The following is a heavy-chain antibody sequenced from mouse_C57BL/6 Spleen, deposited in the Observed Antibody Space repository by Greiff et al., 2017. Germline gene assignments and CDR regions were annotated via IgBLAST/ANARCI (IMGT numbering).Heavy chain of an antibody. CDR1: GYAFSSSW. D-gene: IGHD1-1*01. V-gene: IGHV1-82*01. CDR2: IYPGDGDT. J-gene: IGHJ2*01. Sequence: QVQLQQSGPELVKPGASVKISCKASGYAFSSSWMNWVKQRPGKGLEWIGRIYPGDGDTNYNGKFKGKATLTADKSSSTAYMQLSSLTSEDSAVYFCASITTVVAGDYWGQGATLTVSS. CDR3: ASITTVVAGDY.